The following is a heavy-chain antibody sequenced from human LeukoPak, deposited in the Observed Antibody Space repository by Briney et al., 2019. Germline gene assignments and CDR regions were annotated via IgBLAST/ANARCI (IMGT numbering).Heavy chain of an antibody. J-gene: IGHJ4*02. CDR2: IKQDGSEK. D-gene: IGHD3-3*01. CDR1: GFSFSSYW. V-gene: IGHV3-7*01. CDR3: ARITYYDFWSGYFDY. Sequence: GGSVRLSCAASGFSFSSYWMSWVRQAPGEGLEWVANIKQDGSEKYYVDSVKGRFTISRDNAKNSLYLQMNSLSAEDTAVYYCARITYYDFWSGYFDYWGQGTLVTVSS.